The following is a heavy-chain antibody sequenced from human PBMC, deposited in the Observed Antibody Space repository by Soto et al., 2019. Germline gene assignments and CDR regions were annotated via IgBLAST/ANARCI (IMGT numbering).Heavy chain of an antibody. Sequence: GASVKVSCKASGYTFTSYAMHWVRQAPGQRLEWMGWINAGNGNTKYSQKFQGRVTITRDTSASTAYMELSSLRSEDTAVYYCARDFFRHSSSWDPFDYWGQGTLVTVSS. CDR1: GYTFTSYA. J-gene: IGHJ4*02. D-gene: IGHD6-13*01. V-gene: IGHV1-3*01. CDR3: ARDFFRHSSSWDPFDY. CDR2: INAGNGNT.